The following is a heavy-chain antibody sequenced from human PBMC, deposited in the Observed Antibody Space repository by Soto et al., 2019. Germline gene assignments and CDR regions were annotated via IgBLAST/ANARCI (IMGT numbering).Heavy chain of an antibody. D-gene: IGHD6-13*01. J-gene: IGHJ6*01. CDR3: ARGGQHRKASYYYDMDV. V-gene: IGHV1-69*01. Sequence: QVQLVQSGAEVKKPGSSVKVSCTASGGTFSIYSLNWVRQAPGQGLEWMGGSIPIFRTANYAQKFQGRVTITADESTSTVYMELSSLRSEDTAVYYCARGGQHRKASYYYDMDVWGQGTTVTVSS. CDR1: GGTFSIYS. CDR2: SIPIFRTA.